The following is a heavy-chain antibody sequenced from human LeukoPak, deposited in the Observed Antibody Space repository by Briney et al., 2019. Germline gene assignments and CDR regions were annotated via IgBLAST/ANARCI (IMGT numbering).Heavy chain of an antibody. Sequence: GGSLRLSRAASGFTFSSYSMNWVRQAPGKGLEWVSSISSSSSYIYYADSVKGRFTISRDNAKNSLYLQMNSLRAEDTAVYYCAKDPGDYYDSSGYYVYFDYWGQRTLVTVSS. CDR3: AKDPGDYYDSSGYYVYFDY. CDR1: GFTFSSYS. V-gene: IGHV3-21*01. CDR2: ISSSSSYI. D-gene: IGHD3-22*01. J-gene: IGHJ4*02.